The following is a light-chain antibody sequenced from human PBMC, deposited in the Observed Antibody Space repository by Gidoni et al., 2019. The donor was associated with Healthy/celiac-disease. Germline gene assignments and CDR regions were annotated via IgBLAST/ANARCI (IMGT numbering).Light chain of an antibody. V-gene: IGLV1-47*01. Sequence: QSVLTQPPSASGNPGPGVTISCSGSSSNIGSNYVYWYQQLPGTAPKPLIYRNNQRPSGVPDRFSGSKSGASASLAISGPRSEDEADYYCAAWDDSLSGPNWVFGGGTKLTVL. J-gene: IGLJ3*02. CDR1: SSNIGSNY. CDR3: AAWDDSLSGPNWV. CDR2: RNN.